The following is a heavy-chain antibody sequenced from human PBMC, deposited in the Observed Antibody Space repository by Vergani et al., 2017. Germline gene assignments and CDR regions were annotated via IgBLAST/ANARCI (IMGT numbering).Heavy chain of an antibody. CDR3: ARDVESTGAGAFDI. D-gene: IGHD5/OR15-5a*01. Sequence: EVHLLESGGGLVQPGGSLRLSCAASGFTFSSYAMSWIRQAPGKGLEWVSAIGGSGGSTYYADSVKGRFTISRDNSKNTLYLQMNSLRAEDTAVYYCARDVESTGAGAFDIWGQGTMVTVSS. CDR2: IGGSGGST. CDR1: GFTFSSYA. J-gene: IGHJ3*02. V-gene: IGHV3-23*01.